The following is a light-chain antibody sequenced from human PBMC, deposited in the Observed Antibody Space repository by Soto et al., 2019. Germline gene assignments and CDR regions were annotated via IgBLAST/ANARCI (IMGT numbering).Light chain of an antibody. CDR2: SYD. Sequence: QSVLTQPPSASGTPGQRVTISCSTSSSNLGDNAVNWYQHVPGTAPKLLIYSYDQRPSGVPDRFSGPKSGTSASLAISGLQSEDEADYYCAAWDASLDGYVFGTGTKVNVL. CDR3: AAWDASLDGYV. V-gene: IGLV1-44*01. J-gene: IGLJ1*01. CDR1: SSNLGDNA.